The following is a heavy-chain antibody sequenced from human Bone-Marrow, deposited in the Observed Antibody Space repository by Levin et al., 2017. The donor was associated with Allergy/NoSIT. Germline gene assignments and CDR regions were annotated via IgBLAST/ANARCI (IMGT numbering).Heavy chain of an antibody. J-gene: IGHJ1*01. V-gene: IGHV3-23*01. CDR2: IIGSGSAT. CDR1: GFTSGYFA. D-gene: IGHD1-1*01. CDR3: VKMEQQLVQGTFEE. Sequence: PGGSLRLSCAASGFTSGYFAMSWVRQTPGKGLEWVSSIIGSGSATYYAESVRGRFTISRDESKNTLYLQMNNLSADDTALYYCVKMEQQLVQGTFEEWGRGTLVTVSS.